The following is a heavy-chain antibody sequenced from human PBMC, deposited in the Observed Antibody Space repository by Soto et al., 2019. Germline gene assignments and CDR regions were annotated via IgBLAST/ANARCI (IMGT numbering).Heavy chain of an antibody. Sequence: EVQLVESGGGLLQPGGSLRLSCEASGFTFSSHWMHWVRQTPGKGLVWVSRVNFDGTTTNYADSVKGPLTISRDNAKKTVYLQMNSLRAEDTAVYYCARGGSGTYKLDNWGQGTLVTVSA. D-gene: IGHD3-10*01. J-gene: IGHJ4*02. CDR2: VNFDGTTT. V-gene: IGHV3-74*01. CDR3: ARGGSGTYKLDN. CDR1: GFTFSSHW.